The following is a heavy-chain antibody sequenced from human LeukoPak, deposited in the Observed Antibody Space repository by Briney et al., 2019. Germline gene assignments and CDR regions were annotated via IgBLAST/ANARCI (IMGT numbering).Heavy chain of an antibody. CDR3: AKGRWDYYDSSGYYSWVDY. Sequence: GGSLRLSCAASGFTFSSYAMSWVRQAPGKGLEWVSAISGSGGSTYYADSVRGRFTISRDKSKNTLYLRMNSLRAGDTAVYYCAKGRWDYYDSSGYYSWVDYWGQGTLVTVSS. V-gene: IGHV3-23*01. CDR1: GFTFSSYA. D-gene: IGHD3-22*01. J-gene: IGHJ4*02. CDR2: ISGSGGST.